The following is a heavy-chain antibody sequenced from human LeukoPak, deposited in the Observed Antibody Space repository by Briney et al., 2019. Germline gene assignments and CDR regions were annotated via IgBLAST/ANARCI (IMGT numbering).Heavy chain of an antibody. J-gene: IGHJ4*02. D-gene: IGHD3-3*01. V-gene: IGHV3-33*06. Sequence: GGSLRLSCAASGFTFSSYGMHWVRQAPGKGLEWVAVIWYDGSNKYYADSVKGRFTISRDNSKNTLYLQMNSLRAEDTAVYYCAKRDFWSGYFGWGQGTLVTVSS. CDR2: IWYDGSNK. CDR1: GFTFSSYG. CDR3: AKRDFWSGYFG.